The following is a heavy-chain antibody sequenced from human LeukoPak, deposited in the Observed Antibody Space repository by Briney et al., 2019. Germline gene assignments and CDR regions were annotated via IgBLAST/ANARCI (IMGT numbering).Heavy chain of an antibody. CDR2: ISSSGSTI. J-gene: IGHJ4*02. V-gene: IGHV3-48*03. Sequence: GGSLRLSCAVSGFTFSSYEMNWVRQAPGKGLEWVSYISSSGSTIYYADSVKGRFTISRDNAKNSLYLQMNSLRAEDTAVYYCARGYRIAAADYWGQGTLVTVSS. CDR1: GFTFSSYE. CDR3: ARGYRIAAADY. D-gene: IGHD6-13*01.